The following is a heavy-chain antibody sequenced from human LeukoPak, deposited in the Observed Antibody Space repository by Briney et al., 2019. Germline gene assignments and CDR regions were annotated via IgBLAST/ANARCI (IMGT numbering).Heavy chain of an antibody. CDR2: INPNSGGT. V-gene: IGHV1-2*02. CDR3: ARVPNFCSGGGCYSSNYMDV. CDR1: GCTFTGYY. D-gene: IGHD2-15*01. J-gene: IGHJ6*03. Sequence: GASVKVTCKASGCTFTGYYMHWVRQAPGQGLEWMGWINPNSGGTNYAQKFQGRVTMTRDTSISTVYMELSRLRSDDTAVYYCARVPNFCSGGGCYSSNYMDVWGQGTTVTVSS.